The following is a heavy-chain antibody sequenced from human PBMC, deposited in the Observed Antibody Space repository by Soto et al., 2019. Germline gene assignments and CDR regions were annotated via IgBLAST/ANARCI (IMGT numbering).Heavy chain of an antibody. D-gene: IGHD3-10*01. CDR3: XXXLXYGLFDY. J-gene: IGHJ4*02. Sequence: EVQLVESGGGLVQPGGSLRLSCAASGFTFSSYSMNWVRXXXXKGLEWVSYISSSSSTIYYADSVKGRFTISRDNAKXXXXXXXXXXXXXXXXXYXXXXXLXYGLFDYWGQGTLVTVSS. CDR1: GFTFSSYS. CDR2: ISSSSSTI. V-gene: IGHV3-48*01.